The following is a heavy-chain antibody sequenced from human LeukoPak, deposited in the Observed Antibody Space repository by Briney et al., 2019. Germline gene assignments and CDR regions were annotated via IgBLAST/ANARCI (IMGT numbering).Heavy chain of an antibody. CDR2: ISGSGGST. V-gene: IGHV3-23*01. J-gene: IGHJ3*02. CDR3: AKARGLGPLTYNDAVDI. D-gene: IGHD1-14*01. CDR1: GFTFSSHA. Sequence: PGGSLRLSCAASGFTFSSHAMSWVRQAPGKGLEWVSSISGSGGSTYYADSVKGRFTTSRDTSKNTLYVQMNSLRAEDTAVYYCAKARGLGPLTYNDAVDIWGRGTMVTVSP.